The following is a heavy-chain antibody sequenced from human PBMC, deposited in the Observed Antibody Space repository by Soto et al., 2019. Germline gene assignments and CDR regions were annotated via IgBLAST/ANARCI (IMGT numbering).Heavy chain of an antibody. D-gene: IGHD1-26*01. CDR1: GFTFSNAW. CDR2: IKSKTDGGTT. CDR3: TTVVIVGATIAFDN. V-gene: IGHV3-15*01. J-gene: IGHJ3*02. Sequence: EVQLVESGGGLVKPGGSLRLSCAASGFTFSNAWMSWVRQAPGKGLEWVGRIKSKTDGGTTDYAAPVKGRFTISRDDSKNTLYLQRNSLKTEDTAVYYCTTVVIVGATIAFDNWGQGTMVTVSS.